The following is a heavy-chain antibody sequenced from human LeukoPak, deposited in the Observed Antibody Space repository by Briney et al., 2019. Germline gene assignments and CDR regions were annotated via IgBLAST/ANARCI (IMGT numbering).Heavy chain of an antibody. V-gene: IGHV3-21*01. CDR2: ISSRSTYI. J-gene: IGHJ4*02. CDR3: AREESGSSGWYDY. Sequence: PGGSLRLSCAASXFTFIGYSMNWIRQAPGKGLEWVSSISSRSTYIYYADSVKGRSTISRDNAKNSLYLQMNSLRAEDTAVYYCAREESGSSGWYDYWGQGTLVTVSS. CDR1: XFTFIGYS. D-gene: IGHD6-19*01.